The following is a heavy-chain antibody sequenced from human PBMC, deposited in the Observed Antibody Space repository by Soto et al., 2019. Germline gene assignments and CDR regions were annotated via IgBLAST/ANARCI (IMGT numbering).Heavy chain of an antibody. Sequence: SETLPLTYTVFGGSVIGVSFYWSLIRQPPGKGLEWIGYISYSGSTNYTPSLKSRVTISSDTSNNQFSLKMSSVTAADTAIYFCARHTTVTNIDYWGRGTLVTVSS. CDR3: ARHTTVTNIDY. CDR1: GGSVIGVSFY. V-gene: IGHV4-61*01. CDR2: ISYSGST. J-gene: IGHJ4*02. D-gene: IGHD4-17*01.